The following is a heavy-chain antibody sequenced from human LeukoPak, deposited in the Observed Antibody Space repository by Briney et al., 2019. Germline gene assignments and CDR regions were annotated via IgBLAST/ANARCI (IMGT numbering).Heavy chain of an antibody. J-gene: IGHJ4*02. CDR3: TTELDIRPNHY. D-gene: IGHD3-22*01. Sequence: GGSLRLSCAASGFTFSSYGMHWVRQAPGKGLEWVGRIKRKSDGGTTDYAAPVKGRFTISRDDSKNTLYLQMNSLKSEDTAVYYCTTELDIRPNHYWGQGTLVTVSS. CDR2: IKRKSDGGTT. V-gene: IGHV3-15*01. CDR1: GFTFSSYG.